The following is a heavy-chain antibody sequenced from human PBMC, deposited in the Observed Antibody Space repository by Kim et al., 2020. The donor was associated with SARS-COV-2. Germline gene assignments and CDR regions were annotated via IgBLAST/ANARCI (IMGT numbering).Heavy chain of an antibody. CDR2: IKQDGSEK. D-gene: IGHD1-26*01. CDR3: ARSSNSWVGLFDP. V-gene: IGHV3-7*01. CDR1: GFTFSSYW. Sequence: GGSLRLSCAASGFTFSSYWMSWVRQAPGKGLEGVANIKQDGSEKYYVDSVKGRFTISRDNAKNSLYLQMNSLRAEDTAVYYCARSSNSWVGLFDPWGQGTLVTVSS. J-gene: IGHJ5*02.